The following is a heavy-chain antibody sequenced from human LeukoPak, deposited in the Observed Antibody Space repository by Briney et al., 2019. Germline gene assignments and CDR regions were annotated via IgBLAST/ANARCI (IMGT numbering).Heavy chain of an antibody. CDR1: GGSISSYY. CDR2: IYTSGST. Sequence: SETLSLTCTVSGGSISSYYWSWIRQPAGKGLEWIGRIYTSGSTNYNPSLKTRVTMSVDTSKNQFSLKLCSVTAADTAVYYCAREGSHLTGTTYYYYYMDVWGKGTTVTVSS. D-gene: IGHD1-7*01. J-gene: IGHJ6*03. CDR3: AREGSHLTGTTYYYYYMDV. V-gene: IGHV4-4*07.